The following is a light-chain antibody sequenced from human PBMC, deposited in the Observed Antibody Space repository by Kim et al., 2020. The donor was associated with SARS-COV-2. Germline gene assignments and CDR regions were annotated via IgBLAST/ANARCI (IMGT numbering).Light chain of an antibody. J-gene: IGKJ1*01. CDR1: QNINTH. V-gene: IGKV3-15*01. Sequence: EIVLTQSPASLSVSPGERATLSCRASQNINTHLAWYQQKPGQAPRLLIYGASTRATGIPARFSGSGSGTEFTLTISSLQSEDFAIYYCQQSGTFGQGTKVDIK. CDR2: GAS. CDR3: QQSGT.